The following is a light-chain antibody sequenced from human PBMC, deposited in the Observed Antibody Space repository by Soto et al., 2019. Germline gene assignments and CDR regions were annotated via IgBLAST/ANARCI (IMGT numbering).Light chain of an antibody. CDR2: EVS. Sequence: QSVLTQPASVSGSPGQSITISCTEPSSDVGGYNYVSWYQQHPGKAPKLMIYEVSNRPSGVSNRFSGSKSGNTASLTISGLQAEDEADYYCSSYTSTSTVFGGGPKLTVL. CDR1: SSDVGGYNY. V-gene: IGLV2-14*01. J-gene: IGLJ3*02. CDR3: SSYTSTSTV.